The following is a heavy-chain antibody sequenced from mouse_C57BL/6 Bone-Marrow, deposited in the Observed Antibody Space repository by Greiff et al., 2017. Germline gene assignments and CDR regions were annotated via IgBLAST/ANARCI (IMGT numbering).Heavy chain of an antibody. CDR3: ASGSDCDGSSDPYWYFDV. D-gene: IGHD1-1*01. CDR1: GFTFSDYY. CDR2: ISNGGGST. Sequence: EVKLVESGGGLVQPGGSLKLSCAASGFTFSDYYMYLVRQTPEQRLAWVAYISNGGGSTYYPDTGKGRFTITRDNAKNTLYLQMSRLKSEDTAMYYCASGSDCDGSSDPYWYFDVWGTGTTVTVSS. J-gene: IGHJ1*03. V-gene: IGHV5-12*01.